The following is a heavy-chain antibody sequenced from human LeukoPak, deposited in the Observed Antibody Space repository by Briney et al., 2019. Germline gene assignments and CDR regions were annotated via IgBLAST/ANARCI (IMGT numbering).Heavy chain of an antibody. J-gene: IGHJ4*02. CDR3: ATSSAAGTYYFDY. CDR2: IYYSGST. Sequence: SETLSLTCTVSGGSISSYYWSGIRQPPGKGLEWIGYIYYSGSTNYNPSLKSRVTISVDTSKNQFSLKLSSVTAADTAVYYCATSSAAGTYYFDYWGQGTLVTVSS. D-gene: IGHD6-13*01. CDR1: GGSISSYY. V-gene: IGHV4-59*01.